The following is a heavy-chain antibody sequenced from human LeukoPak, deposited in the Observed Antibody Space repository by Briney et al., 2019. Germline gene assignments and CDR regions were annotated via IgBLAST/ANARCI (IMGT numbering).Heavy chain of an antibody. CDR2: INAGNGNT. CDR3: ARGFFQVTRGLGY. CDR1: GYTFTSYA. D-gene: IGHD3-3*01. J-gene: IGHJ4*02. Sequence: ASVKVSCKASGYTFTSYAMHWVRQAPGQRLEWMGWINAGNGNTKYSQKFQGRVTITRDTSASTAYMELSSLRSGDTAVYYCARGFFQVTRGLGYWGQGTLVTVSS. V-gene: IGHV1-3*01.